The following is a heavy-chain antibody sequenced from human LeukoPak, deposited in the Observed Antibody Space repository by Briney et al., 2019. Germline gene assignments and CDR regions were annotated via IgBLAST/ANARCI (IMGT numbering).Heavy chain of an antibody. CDR1: GFTFSSYS. CDR2: ISSSSSYI. D-gene: IGHD6-6*01. J-gene: IGHJ4*02. V-gene: IGHV3-21*01. CDR3: AKYSSSSGRSDY. Sequence: GGSLRLSCAASGFTFSSYSMNWVRQAPGKGLEWVSSISSSSSYIYYADSVKGRFTISRDNAKNSLYLQMNSLRAEVTAVYYCAKYSSSSGRSDYWGQGTLVTVSS.